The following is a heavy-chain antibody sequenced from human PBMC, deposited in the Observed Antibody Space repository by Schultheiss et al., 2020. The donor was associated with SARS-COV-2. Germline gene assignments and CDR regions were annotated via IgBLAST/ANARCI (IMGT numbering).Heavy chain of an antibody. V-gene: IGHV3-21*01. J-gene: IGHJ4*02. CDR2: ISSSSSYI. Sequence: GESLKISCAASGFTFSSYSMNWVRQAPGKGLEWVSSISSSSSYIYYADSVKGRFTISRDNAKNSLYLQMNSLRAEDTAVYYCARDTRGVAASWDYWGQGTLVTVSS. CDR1: GFTFSSYS. CDR3: ARDTRGVAASWDY. D-gene: IGHD6-25*01.